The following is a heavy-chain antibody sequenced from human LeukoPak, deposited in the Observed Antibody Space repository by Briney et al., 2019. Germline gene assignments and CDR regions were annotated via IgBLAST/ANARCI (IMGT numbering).Heavy chain of an antibody. CDR2: IYTSGST. Sequence: SETLSLICTVSGGSISSYYWSWIRQPAGKGLEWIGRIYTSGSTNYNPSLKSRVTMSVDTSKNQFSLKLSSVTAADTAVYYCATTGNYKQQLGVDYWGQGTLVTVSS. D-gene: IGHD6-13*01. CDR1: GGSISSYY. CDR3: ATTGNYKQQLGVDY. V-gene: IGHV4-4*07. J-gene: IGHJ4*02.